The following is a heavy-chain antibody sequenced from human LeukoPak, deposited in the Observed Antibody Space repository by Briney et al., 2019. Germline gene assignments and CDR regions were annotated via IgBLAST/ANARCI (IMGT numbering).Heavy chain of an antibody. D-gene: IGHD3-16*01. J-gene: IGHJ5*02. V-gene: IGHV4-59*08. CDR1: GGSIGSYY. CDR2: IYYSGST. CDR3: ARQWQRGEDWFDP. Sequence: SETLSLTCTVSGGSIGSYYWSWIRQPPGKGLEWIGYIYYSGSTNYNPSLKSRVTISVDTSKNQFSLKLSSVTAADTAVYYCARQWQRGEDWFDPWGQGTLVTVSS.